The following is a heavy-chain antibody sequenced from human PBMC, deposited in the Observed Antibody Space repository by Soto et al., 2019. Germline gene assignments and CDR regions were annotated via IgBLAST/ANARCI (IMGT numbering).Heavy chain of an antibody. J-gene: IGHJ6*02. Sequence: ASVKVSCKASGYTYTSYGISWVRQAPGQGLEWMGWISAYNGNTNYAQKLQGRVTMTTDTSTSTAYMELRSLRSDDTAVYYCARDQGNDYGPYYYGMDVWGQGTTVTVSS. CDR1: GYTYTSYG. CDR3: ARDQGNDYGPYYYGMDV. D-gene: IGHD4-17*01. V-gene: IGHV1-18*01. CDR2: ISAYNGNT.